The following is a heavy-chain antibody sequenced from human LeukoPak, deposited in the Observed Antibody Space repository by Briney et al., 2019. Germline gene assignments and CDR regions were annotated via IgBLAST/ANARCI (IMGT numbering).Heavy chain of an antibody. V-gene: IGHV4-59*01. CDR1: GDSINTYY. CDR3: ARTRDYQYHAFGI. D-gene: IGHD4-11*01. Sequence: PSETLSLTCTVSGDSINTYYWSWIRQPPGKGLEWIGYVYYTGSTNYNPSLKSRVTISVDTAKNHFSLKLTSVTAADTAVYYCARTRDYQYHAFGIWGQRTLVSVSS. J-gene: IGHJ3*02. CDR2: VYYTGST.